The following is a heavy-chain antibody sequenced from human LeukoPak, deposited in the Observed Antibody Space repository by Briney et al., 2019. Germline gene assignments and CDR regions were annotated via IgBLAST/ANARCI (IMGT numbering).Heavy chain of an antibody. D-gene: IGHD3-22*01. CDR3: ALHYYYDSSGYYYV. V-gene: IGHV1-18*01. CDR1: GYTFSSYA. CDR2: ISAYNGNT. Sequence: ASVKVSCKASGYTFSSYAMTWVRQAPGQGLEWMGWISAYNGNTNYAQKLQGRVTMTTDTSTSTAYMELRSLRSDDTAVYYCALHYYYDSSGYYYVWGQGTLVTVSS. J-gene: IGHJ4*02.